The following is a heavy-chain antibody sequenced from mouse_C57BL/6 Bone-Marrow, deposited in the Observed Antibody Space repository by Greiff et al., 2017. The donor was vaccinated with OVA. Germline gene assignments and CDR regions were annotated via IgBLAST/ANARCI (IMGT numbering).Heavy chain of an antibody. CDR3: ARSDGSSSPFAY. Sequence: VQLQQSGAELARPGASVKLSCKASGYTFTSYGISWVKQRTGQGLEWIGEIYPRSGNTYYNEKFKGKATLTADKSSSTAYMELRSLTSEDSAVYFCARSDGSSSPFAYWGQGTLVTVSA. CDR1: GYTFTSYG. CDR2: IYPRSGNT. V-gene: IGHV1-81*01. J-gene: IGHJ3*01. D-gene: IGHD1-1*01.